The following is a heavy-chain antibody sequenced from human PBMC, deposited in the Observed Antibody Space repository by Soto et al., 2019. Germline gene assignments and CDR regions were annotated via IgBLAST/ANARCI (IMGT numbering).Heavy chain of an antibody. V-gene: IGHV4-31*03. CDR1: GGSISSGGYY. CDR3: ARDRCSSTSCYAGVGWFDP. D-gene: IGHD2-2*01. CDR2: IYYSGST. J-gene: IGHJ5*02. Sequence: QVQLQESGPGLVKPSQTLSLTCTVSGGSISSGGYYWSWIRQHPGKGLEWIGYIYYSGSTYYTPSLKSRVTISVDTSKNQFSLKLSSVTAADTAVYYCARDRCSSTSCYAGVGWFDPWGQGTLVTVSS.